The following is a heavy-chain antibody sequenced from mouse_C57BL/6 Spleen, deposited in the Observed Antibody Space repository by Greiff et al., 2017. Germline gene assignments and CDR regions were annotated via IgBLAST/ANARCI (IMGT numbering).Heavy chain of an antibody. CDR3: ARVGYGGDWYFDV. J-gene: IGHJ1*03. V-gene: IGHV1-55*01. CDR2: IYPGSGST. D-gene: IGHD1-1*02. Sequence: VQLQLPGAELVKPGASVKMSCKASGYTFTSYWITWVKQRPGQGLEWIGDIYPGSGSTNYNEKFKSKATLTVDTSSSTAYMQLSSLTSEDSAVYYCARVGYGGDWYFDVWGTGTTVTVSS. CDR1: GYTFTSYW.